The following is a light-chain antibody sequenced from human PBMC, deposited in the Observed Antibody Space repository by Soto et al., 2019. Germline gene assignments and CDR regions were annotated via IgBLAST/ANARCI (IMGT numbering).Light chain of an antibody. CDR3: ASYTGSTTRWV. V-gene: IGLV2-14*01. CDR1: ASDIGSYDY. CDR2: EVT. J-gene: IGLJ3*02. Sequence: QPASVSGSPGQSITVSCTGTASDIGSYDYVSWYQHHPGKAPKLLIYEVTNRPSGVSNRFSGSKSDYTASLTISGLQAEDEGHYYCASYTGSTTRWVFGGGTKVTVL.